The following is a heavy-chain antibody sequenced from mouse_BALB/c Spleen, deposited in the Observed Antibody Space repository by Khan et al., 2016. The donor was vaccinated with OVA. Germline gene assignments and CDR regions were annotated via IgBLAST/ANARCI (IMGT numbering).Heavy chain of an antibody. V-gene: IGHV1-26*01. CDR1: GYSFTDYT. D-gene: IGHD1-1*01. J-gene: IGHJ3*01. Sequence: VQLQQSGPELVKPGASVKISCKASGYSFTDYTMNWVKQSHGKNLEWIGLINPYNVGTNYNQKFKGKAPLTVDKSSSTAHMELLSLTSEDSAVYYWSRGGYGGLAYWGQGTLVTVSA. CDR3: SRGGYGGLAY. CDR2: INPYNVGT.